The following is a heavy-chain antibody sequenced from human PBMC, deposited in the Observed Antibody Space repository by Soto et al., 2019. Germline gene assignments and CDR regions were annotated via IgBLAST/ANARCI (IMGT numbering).Heavy chain of an antibody. CDR3: GRSTRYPSSSGWGGGFDY. D-gene: IGHD6-6*01. Sequence: QVQLVESGGGVVQPGGSLRLSCAASGFTFSDSGMHWVRQAPGKGLEWVAVIWSDGSDKSYADSVEGRFTISRDNSKNTLFLKMNSPRAEETAVFYCGRSTRYPSSSGWGGGFDYWGQGTLVTVSS. V-gene: IGHV3-33*01. CDR2: IWSDGSDK. CDR1: GFTFSDSG. J-gene: IGHJ4*02.